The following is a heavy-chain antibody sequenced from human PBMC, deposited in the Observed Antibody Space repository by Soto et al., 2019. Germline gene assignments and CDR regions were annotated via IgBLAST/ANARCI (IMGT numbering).Heavy chain of an antibody. Sequence: SGPKLVNPTQTLTLNCTFSGFSLSTSGMCVSWIRQPPGKALEWLARIDWDDDKYYSTSLKTRLTISKDTSKNQVVLTMTNMDPVDTATYYCARICHYYGLRYTMDVWGQGTTVTVSS. V-gene: IGHV2-70*11. J-gene: IGHJ6*02. CDR2: IDWDDDK. CDR3: ARICHYYGLRYTMDV. D-gene: IGHD3-10*01. CDR1: GFSLSTSGMC.